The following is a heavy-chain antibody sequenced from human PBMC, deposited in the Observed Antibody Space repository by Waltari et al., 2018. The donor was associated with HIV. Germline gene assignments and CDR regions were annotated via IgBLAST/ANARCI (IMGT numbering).Heavy chain of an antibody. CDR2: IYQSGST. J-gene: IGHJ4*02. D-gene: IGHD3-3*01. V-gene: IGHV4-38-2*02. CDR1: GYSISTGYY. Sequence: QVQLQESGPGLVKPSATLSLTCAVSGYSISTGYYWGWIRQPPGKGLEWIGSIYQSGSTYYNPSLRSRVAISVDTSKNQFSLNLNSVTAADTAVYYCARDQILRFLEWSFDYWGQGILVTVS. CDR3: ARDQILRFLEWSFDY.